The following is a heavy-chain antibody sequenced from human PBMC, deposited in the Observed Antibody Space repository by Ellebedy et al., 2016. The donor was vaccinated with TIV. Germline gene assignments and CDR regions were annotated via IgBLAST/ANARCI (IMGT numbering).Heavy chain of an antibody. J-gene: IGHJ5*02. CDR2: IYHSGSN. V-gene: IGHV4-38-2*02. CDR3: ARGRGSGYDLWYWFDP. CDR1: GYSISRGYF. Sequence: MPSETLSLTCTVSGYSISRGYFWGWIRQPPGKGLEWIGSIYHSGSNYYNPSLQSRVAISVDTSKNQFSLKLNSVTAADTAVYYCARGRGSGYDLWYWFDPWGQGTLVTVSP. D-gene: IGHD5-12*01.